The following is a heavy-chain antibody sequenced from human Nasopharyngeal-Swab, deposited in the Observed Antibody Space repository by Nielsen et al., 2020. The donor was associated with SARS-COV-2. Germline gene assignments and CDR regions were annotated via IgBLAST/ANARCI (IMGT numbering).Heavy chain of an antibody. CDR1: GDSIAYSTFY. CDR2: IDYNGNT. CDR3: VRSSSWYYFDY. D-gene: IGHD6-13*01. V-gene: IGHV4-39*01. Sequence: SETLSLTCTVSGDSIAYSTFYWGWIRHPPGKGLEWTRHIDYNGNTYQNPSLKSRLTISVDKSKNQFSLQLSSVTAADTAVYYCVRSSSWYYFDYWAQGTQVTVSS. J-gene: IGHJ4*02.